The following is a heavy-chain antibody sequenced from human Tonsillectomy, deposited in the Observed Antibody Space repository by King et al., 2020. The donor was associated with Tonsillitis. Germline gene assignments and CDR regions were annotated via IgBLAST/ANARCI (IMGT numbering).Heavy chain of an antibody. CDR3: AGTRSSAFYYDF. CDR2: LYYSGST. CDR1: GGSLSRHH. D-gene: IGHD6-19*01. V-gene: IGHV4-59*11. J-gene: IGHJ4*02. Sequence: VQLQESGPGLVKPSETLSLTCTVSGGSLSRHHWSWVRQSPGKGLEWIGCLYYSGSTKYNPSLKSRVTISGETAKNQFSLKLASVTAADTAVYFCAGTRSSAFYYDFWGQGSLVTVSS.